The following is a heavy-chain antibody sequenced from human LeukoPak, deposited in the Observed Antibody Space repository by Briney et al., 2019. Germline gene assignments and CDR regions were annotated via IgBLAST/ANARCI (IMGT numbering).Heavy chain of an antibody. CDR3: ARGNHPGGWYRDAFDI. V-gene: IGHV1-24*01. J-gene: IGHJ3*02. CDR1: GYTLTELS. Sequence: ASVKVSCKVSGYTLTELSMHWVRQAPGKGLEWMGGFDPEDGETIYAQKFQGRVTMTEDTSTDTAYMELSSLRSEDTAVYYCARGNHPGGWYRDAFDIWGQGTMVTVSS. D-gene: IGHD6-19*01. CDR2: FDPEDGET.